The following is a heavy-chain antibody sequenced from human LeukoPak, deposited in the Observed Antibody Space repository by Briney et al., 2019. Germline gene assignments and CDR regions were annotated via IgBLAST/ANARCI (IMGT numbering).Heavy chain of an antibody. D-gene: IGHD3-10*01. CDR2: ISYTERT. V-gene: IGHV4-39*07. Sequence: SETLSLTCTVFGGSISSTNYYWNWIRQPPGKGLEWVGTISYTERTYYNPSLKSRVTISVDTSKNQFSLKLSSVTAADTAVYYCARRGYGSGSFNRYYFDYWGQGNLVTVSS. CDR1: GGSISSTNYY. CDR3: ARRGYGSGSFNRYYFDY. J-gene: IGHJ4*02.